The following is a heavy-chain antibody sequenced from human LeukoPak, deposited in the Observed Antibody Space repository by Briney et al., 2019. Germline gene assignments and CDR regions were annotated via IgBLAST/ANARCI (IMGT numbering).Heavy chain of an antibody. CDR3: ARGSYDYVWGSYRSYYFDY. Sequence: SETLSLTCTVSGGSISSGGYYWSWIRQHPGKGLEWIGYIHYSGSTYYNPSLKSRVTISVDTSKNQFSLKLSSVTAADTAVYYCARGSYDYVWGSYRSYYFDYWGQGTLVTVSS. CDR1: GGSISSGGYY. V-gene: IGHV4-31*03. CDR2: IHYSGST. J-gene: IGHJ4*02. D-gene: IGHD3-16*02.